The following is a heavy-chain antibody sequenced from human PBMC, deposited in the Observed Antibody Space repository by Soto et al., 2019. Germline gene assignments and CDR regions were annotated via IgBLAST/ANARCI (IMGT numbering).Heavy chain of an antibody. Sequence: EVQLVESGGGLVQPGGSLRLSCTASGFTFSGFWMHWVRQAPGKGLVWVSRINGDGTVTNYADSVKGRFTISRDNAKNTQYLQMNGLRVEDAGLNYCVGVKEASGWGALGYWGQGTLVTVSS. CDR2: INGDGTVT. CDR3: VGVKEASGWGALGY. CDR1: GFTFSGFW. J-gene: IGHJ4*02. D-gene: IGHD6-19*01. V-gene: IGHV3-74*01.